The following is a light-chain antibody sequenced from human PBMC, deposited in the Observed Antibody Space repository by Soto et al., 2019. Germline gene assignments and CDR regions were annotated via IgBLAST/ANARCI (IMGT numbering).Light chain of an antibody. J-gene: IGKJ1*01. V-gene: IGKV3D-15*01. CDR2: QTS. Sequence: EIVLTQSPGTLSLSPGERATLSCRASQSVSNNYLAWYQQKPGQAPRLLIYQTSIRAAGIPARFSASGSGTEFTLTISSLQSEDFAVYYCQQYDKWPRTFGQGTKVDIK. CDR1: QSVSNN. CDR3: QQYDKWPRT.